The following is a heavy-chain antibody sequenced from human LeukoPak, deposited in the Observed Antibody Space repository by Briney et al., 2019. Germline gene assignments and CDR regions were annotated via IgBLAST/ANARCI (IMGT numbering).Heavy chain of an antibody. D-gene: IGHD5-24*01. CDR2: ISAYNGNT. J-gene: IGHJ4*02. V-gene: IGHV1-18*01. Sequence: ASVKVSCKASGYTFTSYGISWVRQAPGQGLEWMGWISAYNGNTNYAQKLQGRVTMTTDTSTSTAYMELRSLRSDDTAVYYCASAPKRWLQSHFDYWGQGTLVTVSS. CDR1: GYTFTSYG. CDR3: ASAPKRWLQSHFDY.